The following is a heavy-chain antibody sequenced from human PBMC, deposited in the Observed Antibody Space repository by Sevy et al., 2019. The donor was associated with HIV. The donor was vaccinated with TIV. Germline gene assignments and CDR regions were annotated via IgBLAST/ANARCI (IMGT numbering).Heavy chain of an antibody. V-gene: IGHV1-18*04. CDR3: ARSYDYVRGSYRYEKVDAFDI. J-gene: IGHJ3*02. D-gene: IGHD3-16*02. CDR2: TSAYNGKT. Sequence: ASVKVSCKASGYTVTSYGISWVRQAPGQGLEWMGWTSAYNGKTNYAQKLQGRVTMTTDTSTSTAYMELRSLRSDDTAVYYCARSYDYVRGSYRYEKVDAFDIWGQGTMVTVSS. CDR1: GYTVTSYG.